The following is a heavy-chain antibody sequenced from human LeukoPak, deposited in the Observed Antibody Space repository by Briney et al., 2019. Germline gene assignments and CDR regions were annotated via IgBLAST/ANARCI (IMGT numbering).Heavy chain of an antibody. J-gene: IGHJ4*02. V-gene: IGHV3-7*01. D-gene: IGHD3-22*01. CDR2: IKQDGSQ. CDR1: GFTFSRHW. CDR3: APQTMILVL. Sequence: GGSLRLSCAASGFTFSRHWMGWVRQAPGKGPEWVASIKQDGSQYYVDSVKGRFTISRDNAKNSVFLQMNSLRAEDTAVYYCAPQTMILVLGGQGTLVTVSS.